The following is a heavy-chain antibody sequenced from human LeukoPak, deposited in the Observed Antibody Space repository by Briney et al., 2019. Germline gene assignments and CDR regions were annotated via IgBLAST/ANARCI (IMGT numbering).Heavy chain of an antibody. CDR3: ARGHYPYGDLDY. Sequence: PSETLSLTCAVYGGSFSGYYWSWLRQRPGKGLEWIGEINHSGSTNYNPSLTSRVTISVDTSKNQFSLKLSSVTAADTAVYYCARGHYPYGDLDYWGQGTLVTVSS. J-gene: IGHJ4*02. V-gene: IGHV4-34*01. CDR2: INHSGST. D-gene: IGHD4-17*01. CDR1: GGSFSGYY.